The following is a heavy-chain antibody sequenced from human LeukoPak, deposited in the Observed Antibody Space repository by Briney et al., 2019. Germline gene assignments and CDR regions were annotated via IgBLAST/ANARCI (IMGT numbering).Heavy chain of an antibody. CDR2: INHSGST. J-gene: IGHJ4*02. CDR1: GGSFSGYY. Sequence: SETLSLTCAVYGGSFSGYYWSWIRQPPGKGLEWIGEINHSGSTNYNPSLKSRVTISVDTSKNQFSLKLSSVTAADTAVYYCARDCSSTSCYYRNFDYWGQGTLVTVPS. CDR3: ARDCSSTSCYYRNFDY. V-gene: IGHV4-34*01. D-gene: IGHD2-2*01.